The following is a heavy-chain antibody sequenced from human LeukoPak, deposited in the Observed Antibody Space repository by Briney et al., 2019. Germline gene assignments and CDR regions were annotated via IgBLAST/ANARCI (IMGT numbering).Heavy chain of an antibody. D-gene: IGHD4-23*01. J-gene: IGHJ6*02. CDR3: AVYGGNSGRIFGAYYYYGRDV. CDR2: ISGSGGST. Sequence: QTGGSLRLSCAASGFTFSSYAMSWVRQAPGKGLEWVSAISGSGGSTYYADSVKGRFTISRDNSKNTLYLQMNSLRAEDTAVYYCAVYGGNSGRIFGAYYYYGRDVWGQGTTVTVSS. CDR1: GFTFSSYA. V-gene: IGHV3-23*01.